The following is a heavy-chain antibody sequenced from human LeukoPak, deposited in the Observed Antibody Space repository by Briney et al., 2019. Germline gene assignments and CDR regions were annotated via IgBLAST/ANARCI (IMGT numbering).Heavy chain of an antibody. CDR1: GFTFSSYG. D-gene: IGHD4-17*01. CDR2: IWYDGSNK. Sequence: PGGSLRLSCAASGFTFSSYGMHWVRQAPGKGLEWVAVIWYDGSNKYYADSVKGRFTISRDNSKNTLYLQMNSLRGEDTAVYYCARRTVTTIADYWGQGTLVTVSS. J-gene: IGHJ4*02. V-gene: IGHV3-33*01. CDR3: ARRTVTTIADY.